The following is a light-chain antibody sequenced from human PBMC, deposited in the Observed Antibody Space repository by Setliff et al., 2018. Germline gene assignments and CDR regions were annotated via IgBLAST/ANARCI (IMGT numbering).Light chain of an antibody. V-gene: IGLV2-14*01. CDR2: DVS. CDR3: SSYISSSTFV. J-gene: IGLJ1*01. Sequence: QSVLTQPPSASGSPGQSVTIPCTGTSSDVGGYNYASWYQQHPGKAPKLMIYDVSKRPSGVSNRFSGSKSGNTASLTISGLQAEDEADYYCSSYISSSTFVFGTGTKVTVL. CDR1: SSDVGGYNY.